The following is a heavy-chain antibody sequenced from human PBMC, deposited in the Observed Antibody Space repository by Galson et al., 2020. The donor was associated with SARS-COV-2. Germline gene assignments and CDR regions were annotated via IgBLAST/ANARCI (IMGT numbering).Heavy chain of an antibody. Sequence: GESLKISCAASGFTSSNHAIHWVRQAPGKGLEWVAQIFYDGSDKYYGDSVKGRFTISRDSSKNMVYLQMNNLKVDDTAVYYCARDGQLSSGWAFDYWGQGTLLTVSS. D-gene: IGHD6-19*01. CDR1: GFTSSNHA. CDR3: ARDGQLSSGWAFDY. V-gene: IGHV3-33*01. J-gene: IGHJ4*02. CDR2: IFYDGSDK.